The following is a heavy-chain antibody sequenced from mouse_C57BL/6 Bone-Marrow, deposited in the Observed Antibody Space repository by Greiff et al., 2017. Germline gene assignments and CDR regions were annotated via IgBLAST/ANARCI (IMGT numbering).Heavy chain of an antibody. V-gene: IGHV1-55*01. Sequence: VQLQQPGAELVKPGASVKMSCKASGYTFTSYWITWVKQRPGQGLEWIGDIYPGSGSTNYNEKFKSKATLTVDTSSSTAYMQLISLTSEDSAVYYCAYYYGSSPAWVAYWGQGTLVTFSA. CDR2: IYPGSGST. CDR3: AYYYGSSPAWVAY. D-gene: IGHD1-1*01. CDR1: GYTFTSYW. J-gene: IGHJ3*01.